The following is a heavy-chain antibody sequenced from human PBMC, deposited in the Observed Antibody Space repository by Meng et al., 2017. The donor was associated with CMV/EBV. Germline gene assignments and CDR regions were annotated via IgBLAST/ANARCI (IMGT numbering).Heavy chain of an antibody. CDR2: IYSGGST. Sequence: RGSLRLSCAASGFTVSSNYMSWVRQAPGKGLEWVSVIYSGGSTYYADSVKGRFTISRDNSKNTLYLQMNSLRAEDTAVYYCARDCSSTSCYTGFDYWGQGTLVTVSS. V-gene: IGHV3-66*02. CDR1: GFTVSSNY. J-gene: IGHJ4*02. D-gene: IGHD2-2*02. CDR3: ARDCSSTSCYTGFDY.